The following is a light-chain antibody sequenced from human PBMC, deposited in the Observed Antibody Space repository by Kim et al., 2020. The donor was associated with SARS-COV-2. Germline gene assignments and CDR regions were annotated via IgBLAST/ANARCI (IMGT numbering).Light chain of an antibody. CDR3: QQYQTYSFT. CDR1: QSIGDW. J-gene: IGKJ3*01. Sequence: DIQVTQSPSTLSASVGDRVIITCRASQSIGDWLAWYQHKPGKAPKLLIYMAYNLEKGVPSRFSGSGFGTEFTLTINSLQPDDFATYYCQQYQTYSFTFGPGTKVDIK. CDR2: MAY. V-gene: IGKV1-5*03.